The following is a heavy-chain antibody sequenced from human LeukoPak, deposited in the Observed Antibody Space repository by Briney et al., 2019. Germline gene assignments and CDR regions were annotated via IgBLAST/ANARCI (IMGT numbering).Heavy chain of an antibody. CDR2: ISSSSSTI. CDR1: GFTFSSYS. V-gene: IGHV3-48*04. D-gene: IGHD4-23*01. Sequence: QPGGSLRLSCAASGFTFSSYSMNWVRQAPGKGLEWVSYISSSSSTIYYADSVKGRFTISRDNAKNSLYLQMNSLRAEDTAVYYCARDSGIDYGGNWAWGYYYYGMDVWGQGTTVTVSS. J-gene: IGHJ6*02. CDR3: ARDSGIDYGGNWAWGYYYYGMDV.